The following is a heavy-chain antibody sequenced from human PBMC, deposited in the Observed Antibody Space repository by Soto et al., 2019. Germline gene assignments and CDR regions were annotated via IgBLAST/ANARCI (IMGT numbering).Heavy chain of an antibody. J-gene: IGHJ4*02. Sequence: EVQLVESGGGLVQPGESLRLSCAASGFTFSSYWMHWVRQVPGKGLVWVSRIISDGSSTSYAGSVKGRFTISRDNAKNTLYLQMNSLRAEDTAVYYCVKTSLVVAAATREDYCGQGTLVTVSS. CDR3: VKTSLVVAAATREDY. CDR1: GFTFSSYW. V-gene: IGHV3-74*01. D-gene: IGHD2-15*01. CDR2: IISDGSST.